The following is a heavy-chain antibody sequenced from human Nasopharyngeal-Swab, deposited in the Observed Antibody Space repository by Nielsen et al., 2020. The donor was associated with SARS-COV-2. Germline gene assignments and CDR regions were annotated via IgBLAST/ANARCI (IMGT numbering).Heavy chain of an antibody. Sequence: WVRQAPGQGLEWMGWINTNTGNPTYAQGFTGRFVFSLDTSVSTAYLQISSLKAEDTAVYYCAREEDYDSSGYASDALDIWGQGTMVTVSS. D-gene: IGHD3-22*01. CDR2: INTNTGNP. CDR3: AREEDYDSSGYASDALDI. J-gene: IGHJ3*02. V-gene: IGHV7-4-1*02.